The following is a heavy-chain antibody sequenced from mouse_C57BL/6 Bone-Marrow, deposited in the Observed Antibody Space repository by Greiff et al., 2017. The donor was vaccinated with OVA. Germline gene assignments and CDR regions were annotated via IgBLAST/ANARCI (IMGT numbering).Heavy chain of an antibody. CDR3: ARNYGSSPWYFDV. Sequence: QVQLQQSGAELVKPGASVKMTCKASGYTFTSYWITWVKQRPGQGLEWIGDIYPGSGSTNYNEKFKSKATLTVDTSSSTAYMQLSSLTSEDSAVYYCARNYGSSPWYFDVWGTGTTVTVSS. V-gene: IGHV1-55*01. CDR1: GYTFTSYW. J-gene: IGHJ1*03. D-gene: IGHD1-1*01. CDR2: IYPGSGST.